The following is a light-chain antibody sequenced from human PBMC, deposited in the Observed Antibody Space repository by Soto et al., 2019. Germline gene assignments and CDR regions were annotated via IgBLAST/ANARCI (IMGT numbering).Light chain of an antibody. CDR2: DVI. J-gene: IGLJ2*01. V-gene: IGLV2-14*01. Sequence: QSALTQPASLSGSPGQSITISCTGTSSDVGGYNYVSWYQQHPGKAPKLMIYDVINRPSGVSNRFSGSKSGNTASLTISGLQAEDVADYYCSSYTSSSTPVVFGGGTKLTVL. CDR1: SSDVGGYNY. CDR3: SSYTSSSTPVV.